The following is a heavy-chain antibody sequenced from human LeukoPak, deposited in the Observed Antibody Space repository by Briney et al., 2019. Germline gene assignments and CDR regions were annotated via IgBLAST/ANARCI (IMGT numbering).Heavy chain of an antibody. CDR3: AKIVGATSLYYYYMDV. V-gene: IGHV3-23*01. CDR1: GFTLSRFW. J-gene: IGHJ6*03. CDR2: FSKSGGTT. Sequence: GGSLRLSCADSGFTLSRFWMNWVRQAPGKGLEWVSSFSKSGGTTYYADSVKGRFTISRDNSKNTLYLQMNSLRAEDTAVYYCAKIVGATSLYYYYMDVWGKGTTVTVSS. D-gene: IGHD1-26*01.